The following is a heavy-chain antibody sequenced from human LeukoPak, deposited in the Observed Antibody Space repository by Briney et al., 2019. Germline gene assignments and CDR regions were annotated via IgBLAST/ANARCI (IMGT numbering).Heavy chain of an antibody. D-gene: IGHD6-13*01. J-gene: IGHJ3*02. Sequence: PGGSLRLSCAASGFTFNNYAMHWVRQAPGKGLEWVSGVSWNSDGIGYADSVKGRFTISRDNAKNSLYLQMNSLRAEDTALYYCSKARYSSSWNQDAFDIWGQGTMVTVSS. V-gene: IGHV3-9*01. CDR3: SKARYSSSWNQDAFDI. CDR2: VSWNSDGI. CDR1: GFTFNNYA.